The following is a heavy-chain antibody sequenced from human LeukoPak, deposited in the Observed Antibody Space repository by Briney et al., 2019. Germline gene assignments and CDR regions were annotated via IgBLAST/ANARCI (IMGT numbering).Heavy chain of an antibody. D-gene: IGHD6-13*01. J-gene: IGHJ4*02. CDR2: FGRSGSDT. CDR3: AKGSLGSWYYFDY. Sequence: SGGSLRLSCAASGFTFSNAWMSWVRQAPGKGPEWVSTFGRSGSDTYYSDSVKGRFTIFRDNSKNTLYLQMNSLRDEDTAVYYCAKGSLGSWYYFDYWGQGTLVTVSS. V-gene: IGHV3-23*01. CDR1: GFTFSNAW.